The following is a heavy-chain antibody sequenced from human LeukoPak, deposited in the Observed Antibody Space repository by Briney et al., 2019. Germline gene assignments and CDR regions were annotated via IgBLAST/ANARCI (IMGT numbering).Heavy chain of an antibody. CDR2: ITGSGGNT. J-gene: IGHJ4*02. V-gene: IGHV3-23*01. CDR3: AKWGDYDVLTGYYVSDY. CDR1: GFTFSNYA. D-gene: IGHD3-9*01. Sequence: GESLKISCAASGFTFSNYAMSWVRQAPGKGLEWVSAITGSGGNTYYADSVKGRFTISRDNSKNTVFLQMNSLRAKDTAVYYCAKWGDYDVLTGYYVSDYWGQGTLVTVSS.